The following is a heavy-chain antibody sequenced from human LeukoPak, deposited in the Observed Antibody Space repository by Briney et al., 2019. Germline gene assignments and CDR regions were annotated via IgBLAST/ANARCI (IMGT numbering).Heavy chain of an antibody. CDR1: GGSISSYY. Sequence: PSETLSLTCTVSGGSISSYYWSWIRQPPGKGLEWIGYIYYSGSTYYNPSLKSRVTISVDTSKNQFSLKLSSVTAADTAVYYCARRRDGGKTQYFQHWGQGTLVTVSS. V-gene: IGHV4-59*12. J-gene: IGHJ1*01. CDR2: IYYSGST. D-gene: IGHD4-23*01. CDR3: ARRRDGGKTQYFQH.